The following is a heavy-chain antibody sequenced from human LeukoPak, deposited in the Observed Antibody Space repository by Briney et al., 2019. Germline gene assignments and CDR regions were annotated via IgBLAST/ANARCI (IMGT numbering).Heavy chain of an antibody. J-gene: IGHJ3*01. V-gene: IGHV3-7*03. CDR2: INRDGSKQ. CDR1: EFTFGSHW. Sequence: GGPLRLSGAASEFTFGSHWMTWVRQATGKGLEGVANINRDGSKQHFVASVKGRFTISRDNAKNFLYLQINSLSAEDTAVYFCARDSSPYCGDDCYFDAFDLWGQGTMVTVSS. D-gene: IGHD2-21*02. CDR3: ARDSSPYCGDDCYFDAFDL.